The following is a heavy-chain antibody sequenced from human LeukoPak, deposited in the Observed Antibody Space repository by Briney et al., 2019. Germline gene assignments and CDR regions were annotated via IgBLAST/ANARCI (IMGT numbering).Heavy chain of an antibody. CDR2: IYYSGST. J-gene: IGHJ5*02. V-gene: IGHV4-59*01. CDR3: ARDRRGLAYCGGDCYWFDP. D-gene: IGHD2-21*02. CDR1: GGSISSYY. Sequence: SETLSLTCTLSGGSISSYYWSWIRQPPGKGLEWIGYIYYSGSTNYNPSLKSRVTISVDTSKNQFSLKLSSVTAADTAVYYCARDRRGLAYCGGDCYWFDPWGQGTLVTV.